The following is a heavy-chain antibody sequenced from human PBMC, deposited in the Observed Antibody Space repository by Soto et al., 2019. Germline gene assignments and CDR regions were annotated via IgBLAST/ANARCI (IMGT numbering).Heavy chain of an antibody. CDR1: RYTPTSYS. J-gene: IGHJ6*03. D-gene: IGHD2-15*01. V-gene: IGHV1-18*01. Sequence: SAKVSLKVPRYTPTSYSLSFVRQAPGQRRERKEWRTAYNANTNNAQKNQGRDTMTTDTSTSTAYMELRSLRSDDTAVYYCARDGYFSGGSCYGSLYYYYMDVWGKGTTVTVSS. CDR3: ARDGYFSGGSCYGSLYYYYMDV. CDR2: RTAYNANT.